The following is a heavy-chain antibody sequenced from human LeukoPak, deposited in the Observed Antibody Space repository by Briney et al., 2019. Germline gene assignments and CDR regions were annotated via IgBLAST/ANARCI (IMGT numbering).Heavy chain of an antibody. CDR2: IYSGGSR. J-gene: IGHJ4*02. CDR3: ASGGAAYSSSWYDY. D-gene: IGHD6-13*01. CDR1: GFTVSSNY. V-gene: IGHV3-53*01. Sequence: TGGSLRLSCAASGFTVSSNYMSWVRQAPGKGLEWVSVIYSGGSRYYADSVKGRFTISRDNAKNSLYLQMNSLRAEDTAVYYCASGGAAYSSSWYDYWGQGTLVTVSS.